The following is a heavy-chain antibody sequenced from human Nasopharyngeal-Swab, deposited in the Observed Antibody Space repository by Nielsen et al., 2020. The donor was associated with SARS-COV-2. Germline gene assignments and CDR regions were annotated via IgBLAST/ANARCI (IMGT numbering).Heavy chain of an antibody. Sequence: LETLSLTCAVYGGSFSSYYWTWIRQPPGKGLEWIGEINHGGGTNYNPSLKSRVTISVDTSKNQFSLNLSSVTAADTAVYYCARGRQQWLIYDYWGQGTLVTVSS. CDR2: INHGGGT. J-gene: IGHJ4*02. CDR3: ARGRQQWLIYDY. V-gene: IGHV4-34*01. CDR1: GGSFSSYY. D-gene: IGHD6-19*01.